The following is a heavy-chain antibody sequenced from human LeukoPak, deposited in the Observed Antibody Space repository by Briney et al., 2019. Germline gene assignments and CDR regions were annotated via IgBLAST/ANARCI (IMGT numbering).Heavy chain of an antibody. CDR2: FDPEDGET. CDR1: GYTLTELS. CDR3: ATNGDTSLRSKYYYHRANWFDP. Sequence: ASVKVSCTVSGYTLTELSMHWVRQAPGKGLEWMGGFDPEDGETTYAQKFQGRVTMTEDTSTDTAYMELSSLRSEDTAVYYCATNGDTSLRSKYYYHRANWFDPWGQGTLVTVSS. J-gene: IGHJ5*02. D-gene: IGHD3-22*01. V-gene: IGHV1-24*01.